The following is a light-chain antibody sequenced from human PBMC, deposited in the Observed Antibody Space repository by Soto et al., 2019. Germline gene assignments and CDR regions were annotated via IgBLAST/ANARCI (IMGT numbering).Light chain of an antibody. CDR3: LQYGSSPPT. CDR1: QSVRSSY. J-gene: IGKJ1*01. Sequence: EIAWTQSPGPLYLSPRERATLSCRASQSVRSSYLAWYQQKPGQAPRLLIYGVSSRATGIQDRFSGSGSGTDFTLTISRLEAEDFAVYSWLQYGSSPPTFGQGSKVEIK. V-gene: IGKV3-20*01. CDR2: GVS.